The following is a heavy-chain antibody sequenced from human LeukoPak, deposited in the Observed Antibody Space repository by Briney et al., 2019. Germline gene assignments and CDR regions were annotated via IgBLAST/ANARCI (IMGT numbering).Heavy chain of an antibody. D-gene: IGHD3-10*01. J-gene: IGHJ4*02. CDR2: INSDGSST. V-gene: IGHV3-74*01. Sequence: PGGSLRLSCAASGFTFSSYWMHWVRQAPGKGLVWVSRINSDGSSTSYADSVKGRFTISRDNAKNTLYLQMNSLRAEDTAVYYRARSGFYYYGSGSLCDYWGQGTLVTVSS. CDR1: GFTFSSYW. CDR3: ARSGFYYYGSGSLCDY.